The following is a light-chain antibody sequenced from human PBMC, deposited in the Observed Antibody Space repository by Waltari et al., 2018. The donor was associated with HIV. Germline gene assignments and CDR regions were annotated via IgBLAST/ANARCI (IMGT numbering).Light chain of an antibody. CDR2: SNN. Sequence: QSVLTQPPSASGTPGQRVTISCSGSSSNIGNNAVSWYQQFPGTAPKLLIYSNNQRPSGVPDRFSGSKSGTSASLAISGLQSEDEVNYYCETLDDNLNGPVFGGGTKLTVL. V-gene: IGLV1-44*01. CDR3: ETLDDNLNGPV. J-gene: IGLJ2*01. CDR1: SSNIGNNA.